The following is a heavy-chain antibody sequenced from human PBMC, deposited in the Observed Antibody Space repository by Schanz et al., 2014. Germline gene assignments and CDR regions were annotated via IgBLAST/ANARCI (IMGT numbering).Heavy chain of an antibody. CDR1: GFTFSAYY. D-gene: IGHD6-13*01. J-gene: IGHJ5*02. Sequence: EVQLVESGGGLVQPGGSLRLSCAASGFTFSAYYMTWVRQAPGKGLEWLGRIKSKTDGETTDYAAPVKGRFSISRDDSQSTLYLQMNSLKIEDTAVYYCATASSPVREAGAGSSFHLWGQGTLXTVSS. CDR3: ATASSPVREAGAGSSFHL. V-gene: IGHV3-15*01. CDR2: IKSKTDGETT.